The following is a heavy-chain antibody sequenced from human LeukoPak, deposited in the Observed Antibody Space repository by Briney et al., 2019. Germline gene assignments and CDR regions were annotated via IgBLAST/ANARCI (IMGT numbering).Heavy chain of an antibody. V-gene: IGHV3-30*02. CDR1: GFTFSTYG. CDR2: IRYDGSNK. J-gene: IGHJ6*03. Sequence: GGSLRLSCAASGFTFSTYGMHWVRQAPGKGLEWVAFIRYDGSNKYYADSVKGRFTISRDNSKNTLYLQMNSLRAEDTAVCYCAKDQMRIRGGYYYYYYMDVWGKGTTVTVSS. CDR3: AKDQMRIRGGYYYYYYMDV. D-gene: IGHD2-15*01.